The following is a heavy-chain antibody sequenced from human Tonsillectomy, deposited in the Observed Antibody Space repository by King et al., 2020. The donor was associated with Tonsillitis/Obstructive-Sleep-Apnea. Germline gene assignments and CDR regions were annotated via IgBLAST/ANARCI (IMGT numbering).Heavy chain of an antibody. D-gene: IGHD3-10*01. CDR2: INHSGST. CDR3: ARGHKMTVVRGVIIKGRYYYYYMDV. V-gene: IGHV4-34*01. CDR1: GGSFSGYY. J-gene: IGHJ6*03. Sequence: VQLQQWGAGLLKPSETLSLTCAVYGGSFSGYYWSWIRQPPGKGLEWIGEINHSGSTNYSPSLKSRVTISVDTSKNQFSLKLSSVTAVDTAVYYFARGHKMTVVRGVIIKGRYYYYYMDVWGKGTTVTVSS.